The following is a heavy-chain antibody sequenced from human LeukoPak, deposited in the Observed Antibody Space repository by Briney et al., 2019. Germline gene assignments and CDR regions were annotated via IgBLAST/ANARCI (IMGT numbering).Heavy chain of an antibody. D-gene: IGHD4-23*01. V-gene: IGHV1-3*01. J-gene: IGHJ4*02. CDR3: ARLSSIYYGGDY. CDR2: INAGNGNT. Sequence: ASVKVSCKASGYTFTRYTMHWVRQAPGQRLEWMGWINAGNGNTKYSQKFQGRVTITRDTSASTAYMELSSLRSEDTAVYYCARLSSIYYGGDYWGQGPLVTVSS. CDR1: GYTFTRYT.